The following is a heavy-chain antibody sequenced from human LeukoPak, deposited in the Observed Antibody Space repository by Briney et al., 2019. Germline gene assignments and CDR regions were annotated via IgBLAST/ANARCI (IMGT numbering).Heavy chain of an antibody. CDR2: ISGSGGST. J-gene: IGHJ4*02. V-gene: IGHV3-23*01. Sequence: GGSLRLSCAASGFTFSSYAMSWVRQAPGKGLEWVSAISGSGGSTYYADSVKGRFTISRDNSKNTLYLQMNSLRAEDTAVYYCTTRWGYSSSYFDYWGQGTLVTVSS. CDR1: GFTFSSYA. CDR3: TTRWGYSSSYFDY. D-gene: IGHD6-13*01.